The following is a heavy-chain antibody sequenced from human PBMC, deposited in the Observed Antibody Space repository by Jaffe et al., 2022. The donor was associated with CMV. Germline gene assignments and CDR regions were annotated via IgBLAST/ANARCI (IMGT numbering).Heavy chain of an antibody. CDR3: ARSTSYYDSSGIKNFDY. J-gene: IGHJ4*02. CDR1: GFTVSSNY. V-gene: IGHV3-53*01. D-gene: IGHD3-22*01. CDR2: IYSGGST. Sequence: EVQLVESGGGLIQPGGSLRLSCAASGFTVSSNYMSWVRQAPGKGLEWVSVIYSGGSTYYADSVKGRFTISRDNSKNTLYLQMNSLRAEDTAVYYCARSTSYYDSSGIKNFDYWGQGTLVTVSS.